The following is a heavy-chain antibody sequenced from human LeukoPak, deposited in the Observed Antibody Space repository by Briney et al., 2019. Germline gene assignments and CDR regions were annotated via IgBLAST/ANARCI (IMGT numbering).Heavy chain of an antibody. CDR1: GFTFSSYA. Sequence: GGSLRLSCAASGFTFSSYAMTWVRQAPGKGLEWVSGISASGGNTYYADSLKGRFTLSRDNSNNTLYLQMNSLRAEDTAVYYCAKPDSSSWYGRGFDYWGQGTLVTVSS. D-gene: IGHD6-13*01. V-gene: IGHV3-23*01. CDR2: ISASGGNT. J-gene: IGHJ4*02. CDR3: AKPDSSSWYGRGFDY.